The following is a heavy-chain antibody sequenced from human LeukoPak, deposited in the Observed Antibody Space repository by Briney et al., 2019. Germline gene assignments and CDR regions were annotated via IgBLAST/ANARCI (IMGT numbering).Heavy chain of an antibody. CDR2: IAYEGSNK. Sequence: GGSLRLSCAASGFTFSSYGMHWVREAPGKGLEGVAVIAYEGSNKYYAASVKRRFPLSRDDLKNTAYLQMNSLKTEDTAVYSCTRLSAGAPLLGDNWGQGTLVTVSS. D-gene: IGHD1-26*01. CDR3: TRLSAGAPLLGDN. V-gene: IGHV3-30*03. CDR1: GFTFSSYG. J-gene: IGHJ4*02.